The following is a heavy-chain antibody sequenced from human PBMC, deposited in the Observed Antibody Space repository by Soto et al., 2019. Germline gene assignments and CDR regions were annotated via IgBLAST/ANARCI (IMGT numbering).Heavy chain of an antibody. CDR1: GFTFSNYA. CDR2: ISGSGTAT. D-gene: IGHD3-22*01. J-gene: IGHJ3*01. Sequence: PGGSLRLSCAASGFTFSNYAMSWVRQAPRKGLEWVSGISGSGTATYYTDSVKGRFTVSRDNSKDTVFLQMNTLRVEDTAVYYCAKTRLYDNNDYHRDGFDVWGPGTVVTVSS. CDR3: AKTRLYDNNDYHRDGFDV. V-gene: IGHV3-23*01.